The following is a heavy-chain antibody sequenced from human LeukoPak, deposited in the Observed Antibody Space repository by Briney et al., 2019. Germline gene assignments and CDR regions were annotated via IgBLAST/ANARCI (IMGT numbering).Heavy chain of an antibody. D-gene: IGHD2-2*01. CDR1: GFTFSSYG. V-gene: IGHV3-30*02. Sequence: GGSLRLSCAASGFTFSSYGMHWVRQAPGKGLEWVAFIRYDGSNKYYADSVKGRFTISRDNSKNTLYLQMNSLRAEDTAVYYCAEGLRIVVVPAAIKWFDPWGQGTLVTVSS. CDR3: AEGLRIVVVPAAIKWFDP. J-gene: IGHJ5*02. CDR2: IRYDGSNK.